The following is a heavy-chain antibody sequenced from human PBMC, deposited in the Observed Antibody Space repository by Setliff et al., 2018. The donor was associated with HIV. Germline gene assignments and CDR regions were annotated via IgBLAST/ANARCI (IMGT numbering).Heavy chain of an antibody. D-gene: IGHD6-19*01. CDR2: ISYTGST. J-gene: IGHJ4*02. CDR1: GFTFSSYA. Sequence: PGGSLRLPCAASGFTFSSYAMSWVRQAPGKGLEWIGTISYTGSTYYNPSLKSRLTISVDTSKNQFSLKLRSVTAADTAVYYCEVAGQWGQGTLVTVSS. CDR3: EVAGQ. V-gene: IGHV4-38-2*01.